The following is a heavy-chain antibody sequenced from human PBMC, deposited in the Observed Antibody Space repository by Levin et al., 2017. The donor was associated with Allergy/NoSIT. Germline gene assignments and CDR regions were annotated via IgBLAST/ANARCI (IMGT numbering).Heavy chain of an antibody. V-gene: IGHV4-59*01. J-gene: IGHJ4*02. CDR1: GGSIGSYY. CDR3: ARASSESSALWDY. CDR2: IYYSGNT. Sequence: SGGSLRLSCTVSGGSIGSYYWSWIRQPPGKGLEWIGYIYYSGNTNYNPSLKSRVTISVDTSKNQFSLKLSSVTAADTAVYYCARASSESSALWDYWGQGTLVTVSS. D-gene: IGHD3-22*01.